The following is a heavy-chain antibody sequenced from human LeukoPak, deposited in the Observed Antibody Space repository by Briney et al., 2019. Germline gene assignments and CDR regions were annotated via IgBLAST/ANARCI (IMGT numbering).Heavy chain of an antibody. V-gene: IGHV1-2*02. CDR1: GYTFTGYY. Sequence: ASVKVSCKASGYTFTGYYMHWVRQAPGQGLERMGWINPNSGGTNYAQKFQGRVTMTRDTSISTAYMELSRLRSDDTAVYYCARDRISTGIAANWGQGTLVTVSS. J-gene: IGHJ4*02. D-gene: IGHD6-25*01. CDR3: ARDRISTGIAAN. CDR2: INPNSGGT.